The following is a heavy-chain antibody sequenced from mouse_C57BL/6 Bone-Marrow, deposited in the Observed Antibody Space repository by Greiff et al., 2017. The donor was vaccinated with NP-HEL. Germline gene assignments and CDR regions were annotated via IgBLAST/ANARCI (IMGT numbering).Heavy chain of an antibody. J-gene: IGHJ4*01. CDR3: ARIYDGYYEGYYAMDY. CDR2: IDPSDSET. V-gene: IGHV1-52*01. Sequence: VQLQQPGAELVRPGSSVKLSCKASGYTFTSYWMHWVKQRPIQGLEWIGNIDPSDSETHYNQKFKDKATLTVDKSSSTAYMQLSSLTSEDSAVYYCARIYDGYYEGYYAMDYWGQGTSVTVSS. D-gene: IGHD2-3*01. CDR1: GYTFTSYW.